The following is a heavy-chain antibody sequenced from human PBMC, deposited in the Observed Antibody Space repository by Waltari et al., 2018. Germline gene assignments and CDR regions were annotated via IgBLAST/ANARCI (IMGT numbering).Heavy chain of an antibody. J-gene: IGHJ1*01. CDR3: AKGLYYYTTSGEWKAEYLQH. D-gene: IGHD3-10*01. Sequence: QVQLQESGPGLVKPSQTLSLTCTVSGGSISSGSYYWSWIRQPAGKGLEWVSAINERGRRTDYADAVKGRFTISRDNSKNTGYLQMNSLRAEDTALYYCAKGLYYYTTSGEWKAEYLQHWGQGTLVTVSS. CDR2: INERGRRT. CDR1: GGSISSGSYY. V-gene: IGHV4-61*02.